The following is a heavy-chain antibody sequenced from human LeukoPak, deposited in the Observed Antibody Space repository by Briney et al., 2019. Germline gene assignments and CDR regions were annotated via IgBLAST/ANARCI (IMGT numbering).Heavy chain of an antibody. CDR3: AREPLRAESRWFDP. CDR1: GGSVSSGGYY. V-gene: IGHV4-61*08. CDR2: IYYNGNT. Sequence: SETLSPTCSVPGGSVSSGGYYWSWIRQPPGKGLEWIGYIYYNGNTNYNPSLKSRVTISVDTSKNQFSLKLSSVTAADTAVYYCAREPLRAESRWFDPWGQGILVTVSS. D-gene: IGHD1-26*01. J-gene: IGHJ5*02.